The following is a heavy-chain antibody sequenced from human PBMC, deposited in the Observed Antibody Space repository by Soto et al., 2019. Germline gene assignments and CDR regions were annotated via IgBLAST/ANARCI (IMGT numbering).Heavy chain of an antibody. J-gene: IGHJ4*02. CDR3: ARHIDY. Sequence: QLQLQESGPGLVKPSEPLSLTCTVSGGSISSSSYYWGWIRQAPGKGLEGIGRIYDSGSTYYNPYLKSRITISVDTSKNQSSLKLSAVTAADTAVYYCARHIDYWGQGTLVTVAS. CDR2: IYDSGST. CDR1: GGSISSSSYY. V-gene: IGHV4-39*01.